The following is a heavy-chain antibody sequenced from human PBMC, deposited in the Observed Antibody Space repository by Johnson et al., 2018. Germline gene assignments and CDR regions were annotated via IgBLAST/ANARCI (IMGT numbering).Heavy chain of an antibody. V-gene: IGHV3-30*18. D-gene: IGHD6-19*01. CDR1: RFTFSSYG. Sequence: VQLLESGGGVVQPGRSLSLPCAASRFTFSSYGMHWVRQAPGKGLEWMALISYDGGNEYYADSVKGRFTIPRDNSQNTLALQMNSLRAEDTAVYYCAKGPSSSLPEYYYSYMDVWGKGTTVTVSS. CDR2: ISYDGGNE. CDR3: AKGPSSSLPEYYYSYMDV. J-gene: IGHJ6*03.